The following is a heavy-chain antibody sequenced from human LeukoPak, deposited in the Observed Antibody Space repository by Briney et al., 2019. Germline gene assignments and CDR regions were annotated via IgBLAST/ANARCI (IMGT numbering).Heavy chain of an antibody. CDR2: ISGSGGST. CDR3: AKVKGEIAEFDY. CDR1: GFTFSSYA. J-gene: IGHJ4*02. V-gene: IGHV3-23*01. Sequence: GGSLRLSCAASGFTFSSYAMSWVRQAPGKGLEWVSAISGSGGSTYYADSVKGRFTISRANSKNTLYLQMHSLRAEDRAVYYCAKVKGEIAEFDYWGQGTLVTVSS. D-gene: IGHD6-13*01.